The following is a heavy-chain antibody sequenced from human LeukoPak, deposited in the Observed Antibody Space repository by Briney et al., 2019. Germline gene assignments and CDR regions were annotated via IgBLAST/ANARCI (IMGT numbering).Heavy chain of an antibody. CDR2: IYYSGST. D-gene: IGHD6-19*01. V-gene: IGHV4-59*08. CDR3: ASLLIAVAGNDAFDI. J-gene: IGHJ3*02. Sequence: PSETLSLTCTVSGGSISSYYWSWIRQPPGKGLEWIGYIYYSGSTNYNPSLKSRVTISVDTSKNQFSLKLSSVTAADTAVYYHASLLIAVAGNDAFDIWGQGTMVTVSS. CDR1: GGSISSYY.